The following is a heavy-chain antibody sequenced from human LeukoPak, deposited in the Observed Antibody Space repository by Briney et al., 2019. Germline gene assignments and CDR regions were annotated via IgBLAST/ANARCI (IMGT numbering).Heavy chain of an antibody. CDR1: GDSISSYY. CDR2: ISYSGSS. Sequence: SETLSLTCTVPGDSISSYYWSWIRQPPGKGLEWIAYISYSGSSNYNPSLKSRVTISVDRSENQFSLRLSSVTAADTAVYYCARNWGSYAFDIWGQGAMVSVSS. J-gene: IGHJ3*02. D-gene: IGHD7-27*01. V-gene: IGHV4-59*08. CDR3: ARNWGSYAFDI.